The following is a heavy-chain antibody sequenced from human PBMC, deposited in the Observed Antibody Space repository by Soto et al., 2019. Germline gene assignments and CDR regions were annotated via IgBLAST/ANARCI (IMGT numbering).Heavy chain of an antibody. CDR3: ARVPGP. J-gene: IGHJ5*02. CDR2: IYYSGIT. V-gene: IGHV4-39*07. CDR1: GGSISSSNYY. Sequence: SETLSLTCTVSGGSISSSNYYWGWIRQPPGKGLEWIGNIYYSGITYYNPSLKNRVTISVDTSKNQFSLKLSSVTAADTAVYYCARVPGPWGQGTLVTAPQ.